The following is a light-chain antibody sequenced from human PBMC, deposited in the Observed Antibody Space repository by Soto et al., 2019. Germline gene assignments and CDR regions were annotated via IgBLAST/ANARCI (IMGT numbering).Light chain of an antibody. V-gene: IGKV1-39*01. J-gene: IGKJ1*01. CDR2: AAS. Sequence: DIQMTQSPSSLSASVGDRVTITCRASQSIISYLDLYQQKPVKAPKRLIYAASSLQSGVPSRFSGTESGTEFTLTICSLPPDDLAPYYCQKYNDYSAWTFGQGTKVDI. CDR3: QKYNDYSAWT. CDR1: QSIISY.